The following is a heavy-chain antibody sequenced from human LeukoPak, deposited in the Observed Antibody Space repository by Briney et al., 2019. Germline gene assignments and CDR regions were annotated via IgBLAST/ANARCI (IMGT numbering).Heavy chain of an antibody. CDR2: IKSKTDGGTT. J-gene: IGHJ1*01. CDR3: TTEGYCSGGSCYIYFQH. Sequence: PGGSLRLSCAASGFTFSNAWMSWVRQAPGKGPEWVGRIKSKTDGGTTDYAAPVRGRFTISRDDSKNTLYLQMNSLKTEDTAVYYCTTEGYCSGGSCYIYFQHWGQGTLVTVSS. CDR1: GFTFSNAW. V-gene: IGHV3-15*01. D-gene: IGHD2-15*01.